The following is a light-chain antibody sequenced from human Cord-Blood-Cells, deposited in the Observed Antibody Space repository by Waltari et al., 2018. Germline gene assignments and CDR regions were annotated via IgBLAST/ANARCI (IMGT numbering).Light chain of an antibody. V-gene: IGKV1-33*01. Sequence: DIQMTQSPSSLSASVGDRVTITCQASQDISNYLTWYQQKPGKAPKLLIYDASNLETGVPARFSGSGSATAFTFTISSLQPEDIAAYYCQQYDNLPLTFGGGTKVEIK. J-gene: IGKJ4*01. CDR3: QQYDNLPLT. CDR1: QDISNY. CDR2: DAS.